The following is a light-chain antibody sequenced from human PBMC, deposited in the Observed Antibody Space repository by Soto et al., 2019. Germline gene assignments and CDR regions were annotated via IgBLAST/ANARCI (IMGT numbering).Light chain of an antibody. Sequence: DIQVTQSPSSLSASVGDRVTITCRASQNIFTYLNWYQQRPGQAPNLLIYATSNLQSGVPSRFSGSGSGTDFTLTIGSLQPEDFATYYCQHSYSSPTFGQGTMVEIK. CDR2: ATS. V-gene: IGKV1-39*01. CDR3: QHSYSSPT. J-gene: IGKJ2*01. CDR1: QNIFTY.